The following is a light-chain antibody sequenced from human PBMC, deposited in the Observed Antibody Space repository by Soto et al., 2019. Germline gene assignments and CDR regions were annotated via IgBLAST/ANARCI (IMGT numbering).Light chain of an antibody. Sequence: EIVLTQSPATLSLSPGEGATLSCRASQSVSRYLAWYQHKPGQAPRLLIYGPSTRATGIPDRFSGSGSGTDFTLTISSLEPEDFAVYYCQQRSNSWTFGQGTKVDIK. V-gene: IGKV3-11*01. CDR2: GPS. J-gene: IGKJ1*01. CDR1: QSVSRY. CDR3: QQRSNSWT.